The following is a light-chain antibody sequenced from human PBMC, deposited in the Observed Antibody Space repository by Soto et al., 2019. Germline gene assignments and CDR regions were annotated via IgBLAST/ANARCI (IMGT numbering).Light chain of an antibody. CDR2: NTN. J-gene: IGLJ2*01. V-gene: IGLV7-43*01. CDR1: TGAVTSGYY. CDR3: LLYSGGVVV. Sequence: QAVVTQEPSLTVSPGGTVTLTCASSTGAVTSGYYPNWFQQKPGQAPRALIYNTNNKHSLTPARFSGSLLGGNAALTLSGVQPEDEADDYCLLYSGGVVVFGGGTKVTVL.